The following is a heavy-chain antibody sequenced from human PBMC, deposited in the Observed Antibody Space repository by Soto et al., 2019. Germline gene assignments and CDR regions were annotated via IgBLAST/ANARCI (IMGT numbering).Heavy chain of an antibody. J-gene: IGHJ4*02. CDR3: ARPTTNRWDFDY. D-gene: IGHD4-17*01. Sequence: RASVKVSCKASGGTFSSYAISWVRQAPGQGLEWMGGIIPIFGTANYAQKFQGRVTITADKSTSTAYMELSSLRSEDTAVYYCARPTTNRWDFDYWGQGTLVTVSS. V-gene: IGHV1-69*06. CDR2: IIPIFGTA. CDR1: GGTFSSYA.